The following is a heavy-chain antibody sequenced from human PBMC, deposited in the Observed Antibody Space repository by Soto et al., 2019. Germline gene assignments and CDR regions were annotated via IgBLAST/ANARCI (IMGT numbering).Heavy chain of an antibody. CDR1: GFTFSSYS. Sequence: EVQLVESGGGLVQPGGSLRLSCAASGFTFSSYSMNWVRQAPGKGLEWVSYISRSSSTINYADSVKGRFTISRDNAKNSLYLQMNSLRAEDTAVYYRARVGTVLDYWGQGTLVTVSS. CDR3: ARVGTVLDY. CDR2: ISRSSSTI. D-gene: IGHD4-17*01. V-gene: IGHV3-48*01. J-gene: IGHJ4*02.